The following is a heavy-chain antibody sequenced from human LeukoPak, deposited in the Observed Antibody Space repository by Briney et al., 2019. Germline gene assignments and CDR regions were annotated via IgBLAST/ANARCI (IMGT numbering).Heavy chain of an antibody. D-gene: IGHD3-16*01. CDR1: GIALRDYW. CDR2: IKQDGSEK. CDR3: AKDWTSHNGVYDCLDF. Sequence: PGGSLRLSCAGSGIALRDYWMSWVRQVPGKGPEWVAIIKQDGSEKYYVDSVKGRFTISRDNAKNSMSLQMNGLRPEDSARYYCAKDWTSHNGVYDCLDFWGQGTQVTVSS. J-gene: IGHJ4*02. V-gene: IGHV3-7*01.